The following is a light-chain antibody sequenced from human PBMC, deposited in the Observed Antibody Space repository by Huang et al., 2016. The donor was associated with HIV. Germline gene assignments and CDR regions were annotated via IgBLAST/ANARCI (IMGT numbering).Light chain of an antibody. CDR3: LQDHSFPRT. J-gene: IGKJ1*01. CDR2: ASS. V-gene: IGKV1-6*01. CDR1: QGIRND. Sequence: AIQMTQSPSSLSASVGDKVTITCRASQGIRNDLGWYQQKPGKAPKVLSYASSSLRSGVPSRFSGSGSGTDFTLTISSLQPEDFATYYCLQDHSFPRTFGQGTKVEIK.